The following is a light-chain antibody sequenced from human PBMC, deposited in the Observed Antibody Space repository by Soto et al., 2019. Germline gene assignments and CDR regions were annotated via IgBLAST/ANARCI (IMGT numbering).Light chain of an antibody. CDR2: EGS. CDR1: SSDVGSYNL. CDR3: SSYTSSSTRV. V-gene: IGLV2-14*02. J-gene: IGLJ1*01. Sequence: QSVLTQPASVSGSPGQSITISCTGTSSDVGSYNLVSWYQQHPGKAPKLMIYEGSKRPSGVSNRFSGSKSGHTASLTISGLQAEDEADYYCSSYTSSSTRVFGTGNKVTV.